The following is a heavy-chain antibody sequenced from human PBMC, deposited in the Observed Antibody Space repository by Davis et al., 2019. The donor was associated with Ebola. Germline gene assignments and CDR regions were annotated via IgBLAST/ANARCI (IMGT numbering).Heavy chain of an antibody. CDR2: IKEDGSEK. J-gene: IGHJ6*02. Sequence: PGGSLRLSCAASGFTFTDFYMSWVRQAPGQGLEWVAKIKEDGSEKLEVGSVKGRFTISRDNAKDSLYLQMNSLSAEDTAVYYCARGSRNMDVWGQGTTVTVSS. CDR1: GFTFTDFY. V-gene: IGHV3-7*03. CDR3: ARGSRNMDV.